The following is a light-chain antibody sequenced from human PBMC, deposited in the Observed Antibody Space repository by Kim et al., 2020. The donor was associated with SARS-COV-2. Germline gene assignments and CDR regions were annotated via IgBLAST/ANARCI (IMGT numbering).Light chain of an antibody. Sequence: VARGQTARITCGGNNIGSKNVHWYQLRPGQAPVLVIYRDTNRPSGIPERFSGSNSGNTATLTISRAQAGGEADYYCQVWDSSTVVFGGGTQLTVL. J-gene: IGLJ2*01. CDR3: QVWDSSTVV. V-gene: IGLV3-9*01. CDR1: NIGSKN. CDR2: RDT.